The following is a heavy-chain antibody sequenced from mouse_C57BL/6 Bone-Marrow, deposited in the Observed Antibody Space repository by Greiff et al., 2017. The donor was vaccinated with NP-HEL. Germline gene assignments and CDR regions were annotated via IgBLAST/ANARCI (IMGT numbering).Heavy chain of an antibody. Sequence: EVKVVESGGGLVKPGGSLKLSCAASGFTFSSYTMSWVRQTPEKRLEWVATLSGGGGNTYYLARVKGRFTISRDNAKNTLYLQMSSLRSEDTALYYCARRRYSFAYWGQGTLVTVSA. V-gene: IGHV5-9*01. J-gene: IGHJ3*01. CDR1: GFTFSSYT. CDR3: ARRRYSFAY. D-gene: IGHD2-12*01. CDR2: LSGGGGNT.